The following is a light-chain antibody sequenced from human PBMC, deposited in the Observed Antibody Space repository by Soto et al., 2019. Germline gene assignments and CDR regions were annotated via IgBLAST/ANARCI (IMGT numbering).Light chain of an antibody. CDR3: QQYKSWPYT. Sequence: ETVMTQSPATLSVSPGERATLSCRASQSVNSNLAWYQQKLGQAPRVLIYGASTRATGIPDRFSGSGSGTEFILTISSLQSEDFAVYYCQQYKSWPYTFGQGTKLEIK. V-gene: IGKV3-15*01. CDR2: GAS. J-gene: IGKJ2*01. CDR1: QSVNSN.